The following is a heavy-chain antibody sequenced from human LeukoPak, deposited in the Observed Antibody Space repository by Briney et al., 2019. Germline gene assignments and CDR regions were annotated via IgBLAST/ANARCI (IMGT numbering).Heavy chain of an antibody. V-gene: IGHV4-34*01. CDR2: INHSGST. D-gene: IGHD4-17*01. J-gene: IGHJ4*02. CDR1: GGSFSGYY. CDR3: ARASAYGSWL. Sequence: KPSETLSLTCAVYGGSFSGYYWSWIRQPPGKGLEWIGEINHSGSTNYNPSLKSRVTITVDTSKNHFSLNLSSVTAADTALYYCARASAYGSWLWGQGTLVTVSS.